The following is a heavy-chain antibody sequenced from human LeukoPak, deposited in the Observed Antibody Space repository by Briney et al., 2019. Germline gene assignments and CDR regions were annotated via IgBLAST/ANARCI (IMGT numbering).Heavy chain of an antibody. CDR2: IYYSGST. D-gene: IGHD3-16*01. J-gene: IGHJ5*02. CDR1: GGSISSYY. Sequence: SETLSLTCTVSGGSISSYYWSWIRQPPGKGLEWIGYIYYSGSTNYNPSLKSRVTVSVDTSKNQFSLKLSSVTAADTAVYCCARWGANWNDDWGQGTLVTVSS. V-gene: IGHV4-59*12. CDR3: ARWGANWNDD.